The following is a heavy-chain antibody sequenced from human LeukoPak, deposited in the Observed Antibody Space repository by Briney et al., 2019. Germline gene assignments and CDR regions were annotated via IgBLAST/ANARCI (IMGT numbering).Heavy chain of an antibody. Sequence: GGSLRLSCAASGFTFSNYEMSWVRQAPGKGLEWVSAISGSGGSTYYADSVKGRFTISRDNSKNTLYLQMNSLRAEDTAVYYCAKSDYYDSSGYYPYYFDYWGQGTLVTVSS. V-gene: IGHV3-23*01. CDR3: AKSDYYDSSGYYPYYFDY. CDR1: GFTFSNYE. D-gene: IGHD3-22*01. CDR2: ISGSGGST. J-gene: IGHJ4*02.